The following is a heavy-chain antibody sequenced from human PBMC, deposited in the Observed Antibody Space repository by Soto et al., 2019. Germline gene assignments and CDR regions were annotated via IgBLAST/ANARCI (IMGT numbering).Heavy chain of an antibody. CDR1: SFIFISYG. CDR2: TSYDGNNK. J-gene: IGHJ1*01. D-gene: IGHD5-18*01. Sequence: PGGSLRLSCAAPSFIFISYGMHWVRQAPGKGLEWLAVTSYDGNNKYYGDSVKGRFTISRDESKNTLYLQMNSLRPEDTAVYYCASTGDTTMVTCALGNWGQGTLFTVSS. V-gene: IGHV3-30*03. CDR3: ASTGDTTMVTCALGN.